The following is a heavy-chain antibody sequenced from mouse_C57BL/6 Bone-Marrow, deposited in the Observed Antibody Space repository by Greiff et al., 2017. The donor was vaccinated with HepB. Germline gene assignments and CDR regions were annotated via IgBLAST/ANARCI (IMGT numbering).Heavy chain of an antibody. Sequence: EVMLVESGGGLVKPGGSLKLSCAASGFTFSDYGMHWVRQAPEKGLEWVAYISSGSSTIYYADTVKGRFTISRDNAKNTLFLQMTSLRSEDTAMYYCARSDYGGAMDYWGQGTSVTVSS. D-gene: IGHD2-4*01. CDR2: ISSGSSTI. CDR1: GFTFSDYG. V-gene: IGHV5-17*01. J-gene: IGHJ4*01. CDR3: ARSDYGGAMDY.